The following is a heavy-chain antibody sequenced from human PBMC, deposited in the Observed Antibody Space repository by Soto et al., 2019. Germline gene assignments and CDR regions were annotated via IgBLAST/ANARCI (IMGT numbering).Heavy chain of an antibody. CDR2: ISAYNGNT. Sequence: ASVKVSCKASGGSFSSYIVSWVRQAPGQGLEWMGWISAYNGNTNYAQKLQGRVTMTTDTSTSTAYMELRSLRSDDTAVYYCARDPPYYYDSSGFLPFDYWGQGTLVTVSS. CDR3: ARDPPYYYDSSGFLPFDY. CDR1: GGSFSSYI. D-gene: IGHD3-22*01. J-gene: IGHJ4*02. V-gene: IGHV1-18*01.